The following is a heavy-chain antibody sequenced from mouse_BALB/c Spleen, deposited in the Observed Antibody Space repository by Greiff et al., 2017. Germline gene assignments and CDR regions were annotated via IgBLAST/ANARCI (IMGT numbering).Heavy chain of an antibody. CDR2: IYPGDGST. D-gene: IGHD1-1*01. J-gene: IGHJ1*01. Sequence: LVESGTVLARPGASVKISCKASGYTFTSYDINWVKQRPGQGLEWIGWIYPGDGSTKYNEKFKGKATLTADKSSSTAYMQLSSLTSENSAVYFCARSAYGSSFWYFDVWGAGTTVTVSS. CDR3: ARSAYGSSFWYFDV. CDR1: GYTFTSYD. V-gene: IGHV1S56*01.